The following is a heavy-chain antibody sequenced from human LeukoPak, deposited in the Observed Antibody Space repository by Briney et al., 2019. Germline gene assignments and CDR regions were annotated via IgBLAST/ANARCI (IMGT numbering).Heavy chain of an antibody. V-gene: IGHV4-38-2*01. CDR1: GYSISSGYY. Sequence: VKPSETLSLTCAVSGYSISSGYYWGWIRQPPGKGLEWIGSIYHSGSTYYNPSLKSRVTISVDTSKNQLSLKLSSVTAADTAVYYCASNNYDFWSGRFDYWGQGTLVTVSS. D-gene: IGHD3-3*01. CDR3: ASNNYDFWSGRFDY. CDR2: IYHSGST. J-gene: IGHJ4*02.